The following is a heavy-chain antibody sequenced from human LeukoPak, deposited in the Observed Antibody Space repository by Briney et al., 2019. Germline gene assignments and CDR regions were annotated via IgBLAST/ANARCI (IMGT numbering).Heavy chain of an antibody. CDR1: GFTFSSYA. CDR3: ARDRYYYDSSGYYNPPHY. Sequence: PGGSLRLSCAASGFTFSSYAMHWVRQAPGKGLEWVAVISYDGSNKYYADSVKGRFTISRDNSKNTLYLQMNSLRAEDTAVYYCARDRYYYDSSGYYNPPHYWGQGTLVTVSS. V-gene: IGHV3-30-3*01. D-gene: IGHD3-22*01. J-gene: IGHJ4*02. CDR2: ISYDGSNK.